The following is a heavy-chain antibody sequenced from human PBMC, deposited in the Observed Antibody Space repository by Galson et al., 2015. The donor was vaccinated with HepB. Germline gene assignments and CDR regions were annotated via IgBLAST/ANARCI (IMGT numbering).Heavy chain of an antibody. D-gene: IGHD3-10*01. V-gene: IGHV3-64*04. CDR2: ITSTGDKT. Sequence: SLRLSCAVSEFIFSNYAMHWVRQAPGKGLEYVSGITSTGDKTYYADSVKGRFTISRDNSKNTLYLQMNSLRAEDTALYYCARQAGTYYYFDYWGQGTLVTVSS. CDR3: ARQAGTYYYFDY. J-gene: IGHJ4*02. CDR1: EFIFSNYA.